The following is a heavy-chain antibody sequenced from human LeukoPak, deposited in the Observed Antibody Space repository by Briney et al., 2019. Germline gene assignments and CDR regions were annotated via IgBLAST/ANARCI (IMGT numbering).Heavy chain of an antibody. J-gene: IGHJ3*02. V-gene: IGHV3-48*04. Sequence: GGSLRLSCAASGFTFSSYSMNWVRQAPGKGLEWVSYISSSSSTIYYADSVKGRFTISRDNAKNSLYLQMNSLRAEDTAVYYCARFVGAQRDAFDIWGQGTMVTVSS. CDR3: ARFVGAQRDAFDI. CDR1: GFTFSSYS. CDR2: ISSSSSTI. D-gene: IGHD1-26*01.